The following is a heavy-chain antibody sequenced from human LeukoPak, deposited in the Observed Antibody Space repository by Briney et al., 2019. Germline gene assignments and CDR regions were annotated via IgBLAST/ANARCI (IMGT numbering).Heavy chain of an antibody. V-gene: IGHV4-59*01. J-gene: IGHJ2*01. CDR2: VYYSGTTDY. CDR3: ARSDRDLWYFDL. CDR1: GGSISTYY. Sequence: SETLSLTCTVSGGSISTYYWSWIRQPPGKGLEWIGYVYYSGTTDYKYKSSLKSRVTISVDTSKNQFSLRLSSVTAADTAVYYCARSDRDLWYFDLWGRGTLVTVSS.